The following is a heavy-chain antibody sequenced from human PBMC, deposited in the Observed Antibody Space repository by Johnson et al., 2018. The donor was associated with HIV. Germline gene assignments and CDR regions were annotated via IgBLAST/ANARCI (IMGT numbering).Heavy chain of an antibody. J-gene: IGHJ3*02. CDR3: ARFGRDGSHAFDI. V-gene: IGHV3-20*04. D-gene: IGHD5-24*01. CDR2: INWTGDST. Sequence: EKLVESGGGVVRPGGSLRLSCAASGFTFDDYGMSWVRQVPGKGLEWVSGINWTGDSTCYAASVKGRFTISRDNAKNSLYLQMNSLRAEDTAFYYCARFGRDGSHAFDIWGQGTMVTVSS. CDR1: GFTFDDYG.